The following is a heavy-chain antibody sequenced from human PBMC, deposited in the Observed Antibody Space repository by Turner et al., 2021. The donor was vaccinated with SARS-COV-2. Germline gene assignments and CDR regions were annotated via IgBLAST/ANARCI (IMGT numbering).Heavy chain of an antibody. CDR1: GGSISSSAFY. J-gene: IGHJ4*02. CDR2: IYYSGNT. CDR3: VRLLDYDILTK. V-gene: IGHV4-39*01. Sequence: QLQLQESGPGLVKPSETLSLTCTVSGGSISSSAFYWGWVRQPPGKGLEWIGAIYYSGNTYYNPSLKSRLTISFDRSRNQFSVRLRSVTAADTAVYYCVRLLDYDILTKWGQGTLVTVSS. D-gene: IGHD3-9*01.